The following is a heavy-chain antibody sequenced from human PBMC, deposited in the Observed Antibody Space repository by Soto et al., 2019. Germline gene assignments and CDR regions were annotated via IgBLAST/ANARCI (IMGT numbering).Heavy chain of an antibody. CDR2: IYPKEDRA. V-gene: IGHV1-18*01. CDR3: GRDIDYDIDY. CDR1: GYIFKNYG. J-gene: IGHJ4*02. D-gene: IGHD4-17*01. Sequence: QVQLVQSEAEVQKPGASVKVSCKTSGYIFKNYGISWVRQTPGQGLEWLGWIYPKEDRANIAQNFQGRVTLTTDTPTSTAYIDLRSLRFDDSAVYFCGRDIDYDIDYWGQGTLVTVSS.